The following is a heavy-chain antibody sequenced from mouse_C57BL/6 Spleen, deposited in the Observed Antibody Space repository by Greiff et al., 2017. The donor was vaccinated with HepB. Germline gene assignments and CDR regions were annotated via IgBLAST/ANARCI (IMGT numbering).Heavy chain of an antibody. CDR1: GYTFTSYW. J-gene: IGHJ2*01. CDR2: IDPSDSYT. D-gene: IGHD1-1*01. CDR3: ARRGNYYGSSYFDY. Sequence: QVQLKQPGAELVMPGASVKLSCKASGYTFTSYWMHWVKQRPGQGLEWIGEIDPSDSYTNYNQKFKGKSTLTVDKSSSTAYMQLSSLTSEDSAVYYCARRGNYYGSSYFDYWGQGTTLTVSS. V-gene: IGHV1-69*01.